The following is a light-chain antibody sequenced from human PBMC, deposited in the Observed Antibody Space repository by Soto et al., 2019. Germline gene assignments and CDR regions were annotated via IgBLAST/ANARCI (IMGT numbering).Light chain of an antibody. Sequence: QSVLTQPPSASGTPGQRVTISCSGSSSNIGTNTVSWYQHLPGTAPQRLIYSNDQRPSGVPDRFSGSKSGTSASLAISGLQSEDEADYYCAAWDVSLNGLYVFGTGTTLTVL. V-gene: IGLV1-44*01. CDR2: SND. CDR3: AAWDVSLNGLYV. J-gene: IGLJ1*01. CDR1: SSNIGTNT.